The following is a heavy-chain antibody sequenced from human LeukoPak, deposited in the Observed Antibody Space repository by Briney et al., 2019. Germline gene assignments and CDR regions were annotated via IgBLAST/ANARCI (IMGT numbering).Heavy chain of an antibody. CDR2: INHSGST. CDR3: ARGQGYCSGGSCYRSGRIDY. J-gene: IGHJ4*02. D-gene: IGHD2-15*01. CDR1: GFTFSTYT. Sequence: GSLRLSCAASGFTFSTYTMNWIRQPPGKGLEWIGEINHSGSTNYNPSLKSRVTISVDTSKNQFSLKLSSVTAADTAVYYCARGQGYCSGGSCYRSGRIDYWGQGTLVTVSS. V-gene: IGHV4-34*01.